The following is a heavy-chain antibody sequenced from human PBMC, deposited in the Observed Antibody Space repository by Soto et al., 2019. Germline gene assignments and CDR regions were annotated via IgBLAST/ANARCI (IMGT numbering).Heavy chain of an antibody. V-gene: IGHV3-48*03. CDR2: ISSSGSTI. CDR3: ARAVYYDSSGYYWMDFYY. J-gene: IGHJ4*02. Sequence: PWGSLRLSCAASGFTFSSYEMNWVRQAPGRGLEWVSYISSSGSTIYYADSVKGRYTISRDNAKTSLYLQMNSLRAEDTAVYYCARAVYYDSSGYYWMDFYYWGQGTLVTVSS. CDR1: GFTFSSYE. D-gene: IGHD3-22*01.